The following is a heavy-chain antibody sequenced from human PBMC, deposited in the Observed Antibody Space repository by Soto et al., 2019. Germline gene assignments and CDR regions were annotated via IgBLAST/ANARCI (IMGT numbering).Heavy chain of an antibody. D-gene: IGHD4-17*01. CDR2: IWYDGSNK. V-gene: IGHV3-33*01. Sequence: QVQLVESGGGVVQPGRSLRLSCAASGFTFSSYGMHWVRQAPGKGLEWVAVIWYDGSNKYYADSVKGRFTISRDNSKNTLYLQMNSLRAEDTAVYYCARDSYGDEPNCWGQGTLVTVSS. CDR1: GFTFSSYG. J-gene: IGHJ4*02. CDR3: ARDSYGDEPNC.